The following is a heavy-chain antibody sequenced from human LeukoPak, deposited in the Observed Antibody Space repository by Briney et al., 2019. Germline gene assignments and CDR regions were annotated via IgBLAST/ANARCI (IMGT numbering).Heavy chain of an antibody. V-gene: IGHV3-30*02. CDR1: AFTFNNYG. J-gene: IGHJ4*02. D-gene: IGHD3-10*01. CDR3: AKDVNVGGDYFDY. CDR2: IRYDGSIK. Sequence: PGGSLRLSCAASAFTFNNYGMHWVRLAPGKGLEWVAFIRYDGSIKYYVDSVKGRFTVARDNSKSTLYLQMNSLRAEDTAVYYCAKDVNVGGDYFDYWGQGTLVTVSS.